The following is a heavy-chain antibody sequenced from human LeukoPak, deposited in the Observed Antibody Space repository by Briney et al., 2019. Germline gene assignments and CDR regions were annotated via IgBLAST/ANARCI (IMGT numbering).Heavy chain of an antibody. J-gene: IGHJ5*02. CDR3: AREWGPNYVQGWFDP. D-gene: IGHD3-10*02. CDR1: GYTFSDFY. Sequence: ASVKVSCKTSGYTFSDFYIHWVRQAPGQGLEWMGWINPKTGGITYSQKFKGRVTMTRDTSLNTAHMEVTGLTFGDTAVYYCAREWGPNYVQGWFDPWGQGTLVTVSS. CDR2: INPKTGGI. V-gene: IGHV1-2*02.